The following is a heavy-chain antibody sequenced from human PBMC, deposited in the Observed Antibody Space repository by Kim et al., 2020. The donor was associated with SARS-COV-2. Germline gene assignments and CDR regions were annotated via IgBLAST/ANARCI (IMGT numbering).Heavy chain of an antibody. CDR3: AKDRVRYCSSTSCGY. J-gene: IGHJ4*02. V-gene: IGHV3-23*01. D-gene: IGHD2-2*01. Sequence: ESVKGRFTISRDNSKNTLYLQMNSLRAEDTAVYYCAKDRVRYCSSTSCGYWGQGTLVTVSS.